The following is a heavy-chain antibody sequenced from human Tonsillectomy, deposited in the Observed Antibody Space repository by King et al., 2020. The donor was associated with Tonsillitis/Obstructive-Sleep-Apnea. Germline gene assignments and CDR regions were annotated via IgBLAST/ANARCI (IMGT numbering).Heavy chain of an antibody. CDR3: ASFTGPYGSGPLFFDY. Sequence: QLVQSGGGLVQPGGSLRLSCVASGFTFSSYEMNWVRQAPGKGLQWVSYISSSGSTIYNADSVKGRFTISRDNAKNSLYLQMNSLRAEDTAVYYCASFTGPYGSGPLFFDYWGQGTLVTVSS. D-gene: IGHD3-10*01. J-gene: IGHJ4*02. V-gene: IGHV3-48*03. CDR1: GFTFSSYE. CDR2: ISSSGSTI.